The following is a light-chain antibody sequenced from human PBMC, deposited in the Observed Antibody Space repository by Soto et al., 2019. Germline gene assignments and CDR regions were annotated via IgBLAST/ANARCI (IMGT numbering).Light chain of an antibody. CDR3: QQSYSTPPT. CDR1: RSISSY. J-gene: IGKJ4*01. CDR2: AAS. Sequence: DMQMTQSPSSLSASVGDRVTITCRASRSISSYLNWYQQKPGKAPKLLIYAASSLQSGVPSRFSGSGSGTDFTLTISSLQPEDFATYYCQQSYSTPPTFGGGTKVEIK. V-gene: IGKV1-39*01.